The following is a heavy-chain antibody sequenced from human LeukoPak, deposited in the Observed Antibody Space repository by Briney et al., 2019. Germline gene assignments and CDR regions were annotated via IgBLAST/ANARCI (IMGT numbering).Heavy chain of an antibody. CDR3: ARAALPKVVPAAPYNWFDP. CDR2: ISSYNGDT. D-gene: IGHD2-2*01. CDR1: GYTFTNFG. Sequence: ASVKVSCKASGYTFTNFGVSWVRQAPGQGLEWMGWISSYNGDTNYAQNLQGRVTMTTDTSTSTAYMELRSLRSDDTALYYCARAALPKVVPAAPYNWFDPWGQGTLVTVSS. V-gene: IGHV1-18*01. J-gene: IGHJ5*02.